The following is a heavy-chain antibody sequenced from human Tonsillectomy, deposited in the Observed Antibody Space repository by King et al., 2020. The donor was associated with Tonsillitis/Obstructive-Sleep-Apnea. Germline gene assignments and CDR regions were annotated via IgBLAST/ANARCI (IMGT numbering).Heavy chain of an antibody. CDR3: AKDPPRGGVTGGRAFEI. V-gene: IGHV3-23*04. CDR1: GFTFSSYA. CDR2: ISGSGGST. J-gene: IGHJ3*02. Sequence: VQLVESGGGLVQPGGSLRPSCAASGFTFSSYAMSWVRQAPGKGLEWVSGISGSGGSTYYADSGKGRFTISRDNTKNTLYLQMNTLRAEDTAVYYCAKDPPRGGVTGGRAFEIWGQGTMVTVSS. D-gene: IGHD3-16*01.